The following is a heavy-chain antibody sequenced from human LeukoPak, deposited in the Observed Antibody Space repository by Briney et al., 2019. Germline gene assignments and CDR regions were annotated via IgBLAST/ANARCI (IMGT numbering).Heavy chain of an antibody. CDR3: ARRLGGYSYGPIDY. V-gene: IGHV5-51*01. J-gene: IGHJ4*02. Sequence: GESLKISCKASGYSFTTYWIGWVRQVPGKGLEWVGIIYPADSTAKYSPSFQGQVTISVDKSISTAYLQWSRLEASDTAVYYCARRLGGYSYGPIDYWGQGTLVIVSS. CDR2: IYPADSTA. CDR1: GYSFTTYW. D-gene: IGHD5-18*01.